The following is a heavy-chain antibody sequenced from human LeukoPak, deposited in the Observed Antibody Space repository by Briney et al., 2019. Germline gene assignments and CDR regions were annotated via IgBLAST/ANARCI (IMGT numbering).Heavy chain of an antibody. V-gene: IGHV3-23*01. CDR1: GFTFSNTA. CDR2: ISGSGGST. Sequence: GGSLRLSCAASGFTFSNTAMSWVRQAPGKGLEWVSAISGSGGSTYYADSVKGRFTISRDNSKNTLYLQMNSLRAEDTAVYYCAKAFGIVGATVDYWGQGTLVTVSS. D-gene: IGHD1-26*01. CDR3: AKAFGIVGATVDY. J-gene: IGHJ4*02.